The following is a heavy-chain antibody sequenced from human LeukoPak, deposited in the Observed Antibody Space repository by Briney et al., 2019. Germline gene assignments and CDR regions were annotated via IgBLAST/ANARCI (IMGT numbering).Heavy chain of an antibody. J-gene: IGHJ4*02. CDR1: GFTFSSYW. V-gene: IGHV3-7*01. CDR3: ARQKRFPITSCHPLDY. CDR2: IKQDGSEK. D-gene: IGHD2-2*01. Sequence: GGSLRLSCAASGFTFSSYWMSWVRQAPGKGLEWVANIKQDGSEKYYADSVKGRFTISRDNAKNSLYLQMNSLRAEDTAVYYCARQKRFPITSCHPLDYWGQGTLVTVSS.